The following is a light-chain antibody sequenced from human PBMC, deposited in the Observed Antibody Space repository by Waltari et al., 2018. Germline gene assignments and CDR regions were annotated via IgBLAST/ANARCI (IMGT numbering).Light chain of an antibody. CDR2: DNN. Sequence: SVLTPPSSVFAASGQKVNMPCSVSNSIIGQIYVLLYQQRPGTAPKLLIYDNNKRPSGVPDRFSGSKSGTSATLGITGLQAGDEANYYCGTWDSTLSAPVFGGGTRLTVL. J-gene: IGLJ3*02. CDR1: NSIIGQIY. V-gene: IGLV1-51*01. CDR3: GTWDSTLSAPV.